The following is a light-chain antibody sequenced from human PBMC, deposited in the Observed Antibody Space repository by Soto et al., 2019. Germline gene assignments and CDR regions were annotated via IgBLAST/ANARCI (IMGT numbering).Light chain of an antibody. V-gene: IGLV2-14*01. CDR1: SSDVGGYNY. Sequence: QSVLTQPASVSGSPGQSITISCTGTSSDVGGYNYVSWYQQHPGKAPKLMIYEVSNRPSGVSNRFSGSKSGNTASLTISGVQAEDEAYYYCSSYTSSSTHNYVFGTGTKVTVL. J-gene: IGLJ1*01. CDR2: EVS. CDR3: SSYTSSSTHNYV.